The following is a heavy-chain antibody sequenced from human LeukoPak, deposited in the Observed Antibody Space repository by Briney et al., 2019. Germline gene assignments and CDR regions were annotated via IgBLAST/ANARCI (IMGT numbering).Heavy chain of an antibody. D-gene: IGHD2-2*01. V-gene: IGHV4-4*09. CDR2: IYTSGST. CDR3: ARQKCTSTSCLTKNAFDI. CDR1: GSISSYY. Sequence: SETLSLTCTVSGSISSYYWSWIQQPPGKGMEWIGYIYTSGSTNYNPSLKSRVTISVDTSKNQFSLDLSSVTAADTAVYYCARQKCTSTSCLTKNAFDIWGQGTMVTVSS. J-gene: IGHJ3*02.